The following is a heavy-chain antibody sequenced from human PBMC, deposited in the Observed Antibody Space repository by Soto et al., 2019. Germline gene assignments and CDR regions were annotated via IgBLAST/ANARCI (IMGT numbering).Heavy chain of an antibody. J-gene: IGHJ6*03. CDR1: GFIFSNYA. Sequence: EVQLLESGGGVVQPGGSLTLSCAASGFIFSNYAMTWVRQAPGKGLEWVSSRGSGGSTYQADSVKGRFIISRDNSKNMLYLQMDRLSAENTAVYYCAKFRGPTYDFYYMDAWGKGTTVIVS. CDR3: AKFRGPTYDFYYMDA. CDR2: RGSGGST. V-gene: IGHV3-23*01. D-gene: IGHD3-10*01.